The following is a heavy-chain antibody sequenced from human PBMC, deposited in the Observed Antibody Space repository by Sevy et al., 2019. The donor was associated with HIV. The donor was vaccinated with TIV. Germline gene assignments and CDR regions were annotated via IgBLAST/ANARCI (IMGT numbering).Heavy chain of an antibody. CDR3: ARGTTWVGIEDY. Sequence: GGSLRLSCAASGFAFGDYTMHWVRQAPGKGLEWVSGISWNGGAIAYADSVKGRFAISRDDAKNSLYLQISGLRVEDTALYFCARGTTWVGIEDYWGQGTLVTVSS. V-gene: IGHV3-9*01. J-gene: IGHJ4*02. CDR2: ISWNGGAI. D-gene: IGHD3-3*02. CDR1: GFAFGDYT.